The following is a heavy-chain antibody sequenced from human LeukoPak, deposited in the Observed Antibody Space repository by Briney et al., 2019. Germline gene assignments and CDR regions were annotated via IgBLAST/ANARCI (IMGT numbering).Heavy chain of an antibody. CDR1: GFTFSSYA. CDR2: ISYDGSNK. CDR3: AKGGGITFDY. D-gene: IGHD3-10*01. Sequence: PGGSLRPSCAASGFTFSSYAMHWVRQAPGKGLEWVAVISYDGSNKYYADSVKGRFTISRDNSKNTLYLQMNSLRAEDTAVYYCAKGGGITFDYWGQGTLVTVSS. V-gene: IGHV3-30-3*01. J-gene: IGHJ4*02.